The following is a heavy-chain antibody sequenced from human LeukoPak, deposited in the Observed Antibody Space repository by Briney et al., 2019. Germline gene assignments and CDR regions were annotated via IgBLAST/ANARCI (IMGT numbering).Heavy chain of an antibody. CDR3: ARESLNPRGIVVVPAAIDY. CDR1: GFTFSSYW. D-gene: IGHD2-2*01. CDR2: INTDGSST. J-gene: IGHJ4*02. Sequence: GGSLRLSCAASGFTFSSYWMHWVRQAPGKGLVWVSRINTDGSSTSYADSVKGRFTISRDNAKNTLYLQMNSLRAEDTAVYYCARESLNPRGIVVVPAAIDYWGQGTLVTVSS. V-gene: IGHV3-74*01.